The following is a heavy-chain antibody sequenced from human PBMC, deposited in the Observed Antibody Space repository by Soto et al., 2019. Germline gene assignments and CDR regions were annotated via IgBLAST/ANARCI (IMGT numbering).Heavy chain of an antibody. Sequence: PGGSLRLSCAASGFTFSNYGMHWVRQAPGKGLEWVAVISYDGSNKYYADSVKGRFTISRDNSRNTLFLQMNSLRAEDTAVYYCSRDYYKYYDSSGYYRSPAYWGQGTLVTVSS. CDR1: GFTFSNYG. D-gene: IGHD3-22*01. V-gene: IGHV3-30*03. CDR2: ISYDGSNK. J-gene: IGHJ4*02. CDR3: SRDYYKYYDSSGYYRSPAY.